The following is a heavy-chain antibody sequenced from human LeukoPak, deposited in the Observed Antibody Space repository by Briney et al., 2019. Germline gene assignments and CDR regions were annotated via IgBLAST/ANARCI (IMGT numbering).Heavy chain of an antibody. D-gene: IGHD1-26*01. CDR1: GFTFSSYW. CDR3: ARAGSYRFDY. J-gene: IGHJ4*02. CDR2: INTDGSST. Sequence: PGGSLRLSCAASGFTFSSYWVHWVRQGPGKGLVWVSRINTDGSSTSYADSVKGRFTISRDNAKNTLYLQMNSLTAEDTAVYYCARAGSYRFDYWGQGTPVTVSS. V-gene: IGHV3-74*01.